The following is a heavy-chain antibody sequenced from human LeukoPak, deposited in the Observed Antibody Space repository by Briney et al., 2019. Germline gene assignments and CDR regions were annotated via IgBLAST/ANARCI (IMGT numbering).Heavy chain of an antibody. D-gene: IGHD1-7*01. CDR2: IYSSDST. V-gene: IGHV3-53*01. Sequence: GGSLRLPCAASGFTVSSNYMSWVRQAPGKGLEWVSVIYSSDSTYYADSVKGRFTISRDNSKNTLYLQMNSLRAEDTAVYYCARGNWNYPFDYWGQGTLVTVSS. J-gene: IGHJ4*02. CDR1: GFTVSSNY. CDR3: ARGNWNYPFDY.